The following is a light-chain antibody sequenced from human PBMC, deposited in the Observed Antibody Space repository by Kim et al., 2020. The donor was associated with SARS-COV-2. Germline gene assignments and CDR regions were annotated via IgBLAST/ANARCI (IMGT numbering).Light chain of an antibody. CDR1: SLRGYY. CDR2: GKS. Sequence: VALGQTVRSTCQGDSLRGYYATWYQQKAGQAPILVIYGKSERPGGSPGRFAGASAGNAASLTITETQAGDEADYYCNSRDSNDNVVFGGGTQLTVL. J-gene: IGLJ3*02. V-gene: IGLV3-19*01. CDR3: NSRDSNDNVV.